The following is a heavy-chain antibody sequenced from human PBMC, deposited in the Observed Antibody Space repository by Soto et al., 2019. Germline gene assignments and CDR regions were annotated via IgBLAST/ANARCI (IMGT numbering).Heavy chain of an antibody. CDR1: GVSIFSHSYY. D-gene: IGHD2-15*01. CDR3: ARRYAPRYSSGNNHFDL. CDR2: INHSGST. Sequence: SETLSLTCTVSGVSIFSHSYYWGWTRQAPGKGLEWIATINHSGSTYHNPSLKSRVTMSVDTSKNQFSLNLSSVTAADTAVYYCARRYAPRYSSGNNHFDLWGQGTLVTVSS. J-gene: IGHJ4*02. V-gene: IGHV4-39*01.